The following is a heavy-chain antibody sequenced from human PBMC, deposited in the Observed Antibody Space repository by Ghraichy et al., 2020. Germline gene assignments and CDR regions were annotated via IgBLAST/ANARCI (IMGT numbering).Heavy chain of an antibody. V-gene: IGHV4-59*01. CDR2: IYYSGST. D-gene: IGHD4-23*01. CDR3: AREGNDYGGNSVIDY. J-gene: IGHJ4*02. Sequence: SETLSLTCTVSGGSISSYYWSWIRQPPGKGLEWIGYIYYSGSTNYNPSLKSRVTISVDTSKNQFSLKLSSVTAADTAVYYCAREGNDYGGNSVIDYWGQGTLVTVSS. CDR1: GGSISSYY.